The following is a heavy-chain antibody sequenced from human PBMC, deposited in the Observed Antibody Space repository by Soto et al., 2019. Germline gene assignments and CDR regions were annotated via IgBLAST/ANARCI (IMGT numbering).Heavy chain of an antibody. J-gene: IGHJ4*02. D-gene: IGHD3-10*01. Sequence: SETLSLTCTVSGGSISSYYWSWIRQPPGKGLEWIGYIYYSGSTDYNPSLKSRVTISVDTSKNQFSLKLSSVTAADTAVYYCARGPISRYYGSGSQPASSDYCGQAPLVTVSS. CDR2: IYYSGST. V-gene: IGHV4-59*01. CDR3: ARGPISRYYGSGSQPASSDY. CDR1: GGSISSYY.